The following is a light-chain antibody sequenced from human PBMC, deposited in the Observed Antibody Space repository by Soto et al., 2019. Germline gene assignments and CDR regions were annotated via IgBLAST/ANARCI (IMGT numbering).Light chain of an antibody. CDR2: WAS. Sequence: DVVMTQSPDSLALSLGERATINCKSSQSLLSSSDNRNYLALFQQKVGQPPKLIIRWASTRESGVPDRFRASVSATDFTLIINNRQAEDVAVSYFKTYYRVPLTFGGWTKVELK. CDR1: QSLLSSSDNRNY. CDR3: KTYYRVPLT. J-gene: IGKJ4*01. V-gene: IGKV4-1*01.